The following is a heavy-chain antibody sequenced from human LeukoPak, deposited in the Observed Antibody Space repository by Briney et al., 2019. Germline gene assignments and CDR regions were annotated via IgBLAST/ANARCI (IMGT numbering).Heavy chain of an antibody. CDR1: GGSISSADYY. CDR2: IHNSGNT. CDR3: ARGGFYGSGSYVVGD. D-gene: IGHD3-10*01. J-gene: IGHJ4*02. V-gene: IGHV4-30-4*01. Sequence: SETLSLTCTVSGGSISSADYYWSWIRQPPGRGLEWIGYIHNSGNTHYNPSLKSRVSISVDTSKKQFFLMLSSVTATDTAVYYCARGGFYGSGSYVVGDWGQGTLVTVSS.